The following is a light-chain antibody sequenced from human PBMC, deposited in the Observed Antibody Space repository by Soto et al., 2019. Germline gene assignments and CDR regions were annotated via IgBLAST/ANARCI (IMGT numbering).Light chain of an antibody. CDR1: NSNIGNNY. Sequence: QSVLTQPPSVSAAPGQTVTISCSGTNSNIGNNYVSWYQQLPGTVPKYLIYENNKRPSGISDRFSGSKSGTSATLGITGLQTGDEADYYCATWDNSLNAVVFGGGTKVTVL. J-gene: IGLJ2*01. CDR3: ATWDNSLNAVV. CDR2: ENN. V-gene: IGLV1-51*01.